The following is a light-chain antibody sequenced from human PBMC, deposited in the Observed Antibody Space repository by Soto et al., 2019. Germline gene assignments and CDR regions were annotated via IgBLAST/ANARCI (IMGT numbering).Light chain of an antibody. CDR1: QGVSSN. CDR3: QQYNNWTPLI. Sequence: EIVMTQPPATLSVSPGERATLSCRASQGVSSNLAWYQPKPAPAPRLLIYGASTRATGIPARFSGGGSGTEFTLPISILLSEDFAVYDCQQYNNWTPLIFAGGNKVEIK. J-gene: IGKJ4*01. CDR2: GAS. V-gene: IGKV3-15*01.